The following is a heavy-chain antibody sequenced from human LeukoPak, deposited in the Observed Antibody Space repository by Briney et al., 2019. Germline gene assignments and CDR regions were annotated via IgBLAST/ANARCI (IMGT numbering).Heavy chain of an antibody. CDR3: AKGCLCYSGLSSWFDP. Sequence: GGSLRLSCAASGHSFSDYAWGWLRQAPGKGLEWISGMSGSGGTYYADSVRGRFTIFRDISKDTLHLQMDSLRADDTAVYYCAKGCLCYSGLSSWFDPWGQGTLVIVSS. D-gene: IGHD2-15*01. CDR1: GHSFSDYA. V-gene: IGHV3-23*01. J-gene: IGHJ5*02. CDR2: MSGSGGT.